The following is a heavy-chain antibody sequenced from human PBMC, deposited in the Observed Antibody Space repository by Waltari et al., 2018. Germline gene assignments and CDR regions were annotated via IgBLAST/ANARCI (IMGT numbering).Heavy chain of an antibody. V-gene: IGHV1-69*02. CDR1: GGTFSSYT. Sequence: QVQLVQSGAEVKKPGSSVKVSCKASGGTFSSYTTSWVRQAPGQGLEWMGRIIPILGIANYAQKFQGRVTITADKSTSTAYMELSSLRSEDTAVYYCAREIVATTPHYFDYWGQGTLVTVSS. CDR2: IIPILGIA. D-gene: IGHD5-12*01. CDR3: AREIVATTPHYFDY. J-gene: IGHJ4*02.